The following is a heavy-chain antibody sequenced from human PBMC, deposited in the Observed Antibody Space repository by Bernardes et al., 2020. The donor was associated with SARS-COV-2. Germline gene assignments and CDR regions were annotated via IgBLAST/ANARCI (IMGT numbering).Heavy chain of an antibody. J-gene: IGHJ4*02. CDR2: VYYTGST. Sequence: SETLSLTCTVSGDSVSSSLYYWSWIRQPPGKGLEWMAYVYYTGSTNYSPSLKSRVTMTRDTSITTAYMELSRLGSDDTAIYYCARTRTTISTTGIPVDYWGQGTLVTVSS. CDR3: ARTRTTISTTGIPVDY. CDR1: GDSVSSSLYY. V-gene: IGHV4-61*01. D-gene: IGHD2-21*02.